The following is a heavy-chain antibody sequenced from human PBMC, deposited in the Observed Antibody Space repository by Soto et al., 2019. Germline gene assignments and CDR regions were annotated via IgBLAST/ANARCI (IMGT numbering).Heavy chain of an antibody. J-gene: IGHJ4*02. CDR1: GFAFTNYG. V-gene: IGHV3-30*03. CDR2: ISNDGTKK. D-gene: IGHD4-4*01. CDR3: ARDVAMPTGLGLGY. Sequence: QVQVVESGGGLVQPGTSLRLSCAASGFAFTNYGFHWVRQAPGKGLEWVAHISNDGTKKFYADSVKGRFTISRDNSETTVYLHLTSLRPDDTALFYCARDVAMPTGLGLGYWGQGTLVTVSS.